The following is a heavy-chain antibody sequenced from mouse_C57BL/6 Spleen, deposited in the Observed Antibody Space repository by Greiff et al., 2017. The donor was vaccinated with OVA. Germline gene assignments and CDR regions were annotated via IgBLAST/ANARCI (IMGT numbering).Heavy chain of an antibody. CDR2: ISSGGDYI. V-gene: IGHV5-9-1*02. J-gene: IGHJ2*01. Sequence: EVQLVESGEGLVKPGGSLKLSCAASGFTFSSYAMSWVRQTPEKRLEWVAYISSGGDYIYYADTVKGRFTISRDNARNTLYLQMSSLKSEDTAMYYCTREGLLENDFDYWGQGTTLTVSS. CDR3: TREGLLENDFDY. CDR1: GFTFSSYA. D-gene: IGHD3-1*01.